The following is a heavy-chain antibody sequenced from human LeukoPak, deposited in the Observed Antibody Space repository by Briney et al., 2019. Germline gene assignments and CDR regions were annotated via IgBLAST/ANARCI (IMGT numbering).Heavy chain of an antibody. Sequence: ASVKVSCKASGYTFTSYGISWVRQAPGQGLEWLGWINPDSRDTTYAQKFQGRVTMTRDTSISTTYLDLSSLRSEDTAVYYCARRAKDYGGNSAGDYWGQGTLVTVSS. D-gene: IGHD4-23*01. CDR2: INPDSRDT. CDR1: GYTFTSYG. J-gene: IGHJ4*02. V-gene: IGHV1-2*02. CDR3: ARRAKDYGGNSAGDY.